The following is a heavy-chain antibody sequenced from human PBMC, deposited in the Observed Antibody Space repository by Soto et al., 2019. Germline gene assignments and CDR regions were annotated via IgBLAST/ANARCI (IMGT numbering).Heavy chain of an antibody. Sequence: SETLSLTCTVYGGSFGGYYWSWIRQPPGKGLEWIGEINDSGSTNYNPSLKSRVTMSLDTSKNQFSLKLSSVTAADTAVYYCARRDVTYYYGSGSLRGYYYYMDVWGKGTTVTVSS. CDR1: GGSFGGYY. CDR2: INDSGST. CDR3: ARRDVTYYYGSGSLRGYYYYMDV. V-gene: IGHV4-34*01. D-gene: IGHD3-10*01. J-gene: IGHJ6*03.